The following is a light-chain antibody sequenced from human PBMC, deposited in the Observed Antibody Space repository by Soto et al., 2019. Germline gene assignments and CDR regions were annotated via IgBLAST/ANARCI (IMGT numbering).Light chain of an antibody. Sequence: EIVMTQSPATLSVSPGERATLSCRATQSVSSKLAWFQQKPGQAPRLLIYGASTRATDIPARCSGSGSGTEFSLTISSLQSEDFAVYYCQQYNNWPHTFGQGTKLEIK. CDR3: QQYNNWPHT. CDR1: QSVSSK. CDR2: GAS. V-gene: IGKV3-15*01. J-gene: IGKJ2*01.